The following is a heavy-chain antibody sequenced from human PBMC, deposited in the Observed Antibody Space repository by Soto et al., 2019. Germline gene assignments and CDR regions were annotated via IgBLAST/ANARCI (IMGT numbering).Heavy chain of an antibody. CDR1: GFTFSSYW. V-gene: IGHV3-74*01. CDR2: INSDGSST. CDR3: ARAAYYYDSSGYYSLDWYFDL. Sequence: EVQLVESGGGLVQPGGSLRLSCAASGFTFSSYWMHWVRQAPGKGLVWVSRINSDGSSTRYADSVKGRFTISRDNAKNTLYLQMNSLRAEDTAVYYCARAAYYYDSSGYYSLDWYFDLWGRGTLVTVSS. J-gene: IGHJ2*01. D-gene: IGHD3-22*01.